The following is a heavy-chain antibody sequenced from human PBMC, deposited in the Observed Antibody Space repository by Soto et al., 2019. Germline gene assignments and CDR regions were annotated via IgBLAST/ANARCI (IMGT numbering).Heavy chain of an antibody. J-gene: IGHJ4*02. CDR3: AKRETTIAARHFDF. CDR2: ISGSGVTP. D-gene: IGHD6-6*01. CDR1: GFTFSSYA. Sequence: GGSLRLSCAASGFTFSSYAMSWVRQAPGEGLEWVSTISGSGVTPYYADSVKGRFTISRDNSKNTLYLQMNSLRAEDTALYYCAKRETTIAARHFDFWGQGTLVTVSS. V-gene: IGHV3-23*01.